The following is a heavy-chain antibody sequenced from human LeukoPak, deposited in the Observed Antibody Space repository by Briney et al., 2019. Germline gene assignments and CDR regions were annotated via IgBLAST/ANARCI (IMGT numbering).Heavy chain of an antibody. J-gene: IGHJ4*02. D-gene: IGHD4/OR15-4a*01. Sequence: GGSLRLSCAASGFTVSSNYMSWVRQAPGKGLEWVSAISGSGGSTYYADSVKGRFTISRDNSKNTLYLQMNSLRAEDTAVYYCARRAGAYLHPYDYWGQGTLVTVSS. V-gene: IGHV3-23*01. CDR3: ARRAGAYLHPYDY. CDR2: ISGSGGST. CDR1: GFTVSSNY.